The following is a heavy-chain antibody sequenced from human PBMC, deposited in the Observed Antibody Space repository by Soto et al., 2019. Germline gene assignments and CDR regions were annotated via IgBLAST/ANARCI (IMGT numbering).Heavy chain of an antibody. J-gene: IGHJ4*02. D-gene: IGHD4-17*01. CDR1: GGSICCYY. V-gene: IGHV4-59*01. CDR2: IYYSGST. Sequence: SETLSLTCPASGGSICCYYWSWIRQPPGKGLEWIGYIYYSGSTNYNPSLKSRVTISVDTSKNQFSLKLSSVTAADTAVYYCARSYGDYVYFDYWGQGTLVTVSS. CDR3: ARSYGDYVYFDY.